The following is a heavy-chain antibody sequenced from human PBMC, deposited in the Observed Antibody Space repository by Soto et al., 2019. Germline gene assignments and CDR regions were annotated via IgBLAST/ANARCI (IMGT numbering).Heavy chain of an antibody. CDR1: GGTFSSYT. V-gene: IGHV1-69*08. Sequence: QVQLVQSGAEVKKPGSSVKVSCKASGGTFSSYTISWVRQAPGQGLEWMARIIPILGIANYAQKFQGRVTITADKSTSTGYMELSSLRSEDTAVYYGAREWVGRSSFDYWGQGTLVTVSS. J-gene: IGHJ4*02. CDR3: AREWVGRSSFDY. CDR2: IIPILGIA. D-gene: IGHD1-26*01.